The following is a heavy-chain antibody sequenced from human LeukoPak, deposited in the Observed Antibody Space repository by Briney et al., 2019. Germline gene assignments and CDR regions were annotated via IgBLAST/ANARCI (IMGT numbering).Heavy chain of an antibody. D-gene: IGHD2-15*01. Sequence: GGSPRLSCAASGFTLSSYAMSWVRQGPGKGLEWVSAISVSGNTYHADSVKGRFTISGDSSKNTLYLQMNSLRAGDAAVYYCAKAPVTTCSGAYCYPFDYWSQGTLVTVSS. CDR2: ISVSGNT. CDR1: GFTLSSYA. CDR3: AKAPVTTCSGAYCYPFDY. J-gene: IGHJ4*02. V-gene: IGHV3-23*01.